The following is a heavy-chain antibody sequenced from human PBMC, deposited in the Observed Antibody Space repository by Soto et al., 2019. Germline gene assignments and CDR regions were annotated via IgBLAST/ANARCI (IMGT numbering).Heavy chain of an antibody. CDR3: AISQHRGGRTTFIY. J-gene: IGHJ4*02. CDR2: INWKSDI. V-gene: IGHV3-9*01. D-gene: IGHD3-16*01. CDR1: GFTFDDNA. Sequence: PGGSLRLSCAVSGFTFDDNAMHWVRQAPEKGLEWVSGINWKSDIGYADSVKGRFTISRGNAENSLYLQMNSLRAEDTALYYCAISQHRGGRTTFIYWGQGTQVTVSS.